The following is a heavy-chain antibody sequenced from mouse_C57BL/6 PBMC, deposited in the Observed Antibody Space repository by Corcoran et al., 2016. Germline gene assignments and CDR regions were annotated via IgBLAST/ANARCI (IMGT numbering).Heavy chain of an antibody. J-gene: IGHJ2*01. D-gene: IGHD4-1*01. CDR1: GYSITSGYY. V-gene: IGHV3-6*01. CDR3: AREGGTVYCDY. Sequence: DVQLQESGPGLVKPSQSLSLTCSVTGYSITSGYYWNWIRQFPGNKLEWMGYISYDGSNNYNPSLKNRISITRDTSKNQFFLKLNSVTTEDTATYYCAREGGTVYCDYWGQGTTLTVSS. CDR2: ISYDGSN.